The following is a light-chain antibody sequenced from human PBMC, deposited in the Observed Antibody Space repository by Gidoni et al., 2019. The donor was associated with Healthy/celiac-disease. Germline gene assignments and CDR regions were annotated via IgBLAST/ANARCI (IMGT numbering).Light chain of an antibody. CDR1: QRISSY. CDR3: QRSYSTLYT. V-gene: IGKV1-39*01. CDR2: AES. Sequence: DMQMTQPPSSLSASVGDRVTITCRASQRISSYLNCYQQKQGKAPKLLIYAESSLQGGVPSSFSGSGSGKDFTLTIGSRQPEDFATYYCQRSYSTLYTFGQGTKLEIK. J-gene: IGKJ2*01.